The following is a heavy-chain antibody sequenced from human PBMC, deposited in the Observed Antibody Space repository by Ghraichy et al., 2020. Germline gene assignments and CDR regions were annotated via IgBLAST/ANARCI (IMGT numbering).Heavy chain of an antibody. D-gene: IGHD6-19*01. CDR2: IYSSGST. Sequence: GESLNISCAASGFTVSSNYMSWVRQAPGKGLEWVSVIYSSGSTYYADSLKGRFTISRDNSKNTLYLQMNSLRAEDTAVYYCARTIVVAGTSDYFDYWGQGTLVTVSS. CDR1: GFTVSSNY. J-gene: IGHJ4*02. V-gene: IGHV3-66*01. CDR3: ARTIVVAGTSDYFDY.